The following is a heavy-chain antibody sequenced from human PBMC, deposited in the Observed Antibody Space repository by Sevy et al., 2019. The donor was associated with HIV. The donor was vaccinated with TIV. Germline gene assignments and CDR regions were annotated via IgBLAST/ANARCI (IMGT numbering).Heavy chain of an antibody. D-gene: IGHD2-8*01. J-gene: IGHJ4*02. Sequence: GGSLRLSCAASVFTFSKYSMSWVRQPPGKGLEWVSTLSFGCGEINYADSVKGRFTISRDNSKSSVYLQMNNLRPKDTAVYYCAREGCTKPHDYWGQGTLVTVSS. CDR2: LSFGCGEI. CDR3: AREGCTKPHDY. V-gene: IGHV3-23*01. CDR1: VFTFSKYS.